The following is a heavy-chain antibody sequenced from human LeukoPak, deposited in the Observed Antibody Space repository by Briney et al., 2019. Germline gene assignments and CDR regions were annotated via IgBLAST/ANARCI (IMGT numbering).Heavy chain of an antibody. CDR3: ARVFSGYYYYYYMDV. J-gene: IGHJ6*03. Sequence: PGGSLRLSCAASGFTFDDYGMSWVRHAPGKGLEWVSGINWNGGSTGYADSVKGRFTISRDNAKNSLYLQMNSLRAEGTALYYCARVFSGYYYYYYMDVWGKGTTVTVSS. D-gene: IGHD3-10*01. V-gene: IGHV3-20*04. CDR1: GFTFDDYG. CDR2: INWNGGST.